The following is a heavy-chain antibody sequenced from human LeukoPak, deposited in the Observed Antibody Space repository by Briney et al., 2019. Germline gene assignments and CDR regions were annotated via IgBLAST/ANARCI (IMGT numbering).Heavy chain of an antibody. Sequence: ASVKVSCKASGYTFTGYYMHWVRRAPGQGLEWMGRINPNSGGTNYAQKFQGRVTMTRDTSISTAYMELSRLRSDDTAVYYCARSIQLWQRGAFDYWGQGTLVTVSS. CDR3: ARSIQLWQRGAFDY. D-gene: IGHD5-18*01. V-gene: IGHV1-2*06. CDR1: GYTFTGYY. CDR2: INPNSGGT. J-gene: IGHJ4*02.